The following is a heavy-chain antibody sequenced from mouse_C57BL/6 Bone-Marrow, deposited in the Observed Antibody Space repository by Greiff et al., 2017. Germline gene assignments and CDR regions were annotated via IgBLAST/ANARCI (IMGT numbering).Heavy chain of an antibody. CDR1: GYTFTSYW. Sequence: VQLQQPGAELVRPGTSVKLSCKASGYTFTSYWMHWVKQRPGQGLEWIGVIDPSDSYTNYNQKFKGKATLTVDTSSSTAYMQLSSLTSEDSAVYYCARWPPIYYGSSYGYFDVWGTGTTVTVSS. CDR3: ARWPPIYYGSSYGYFDV. V-gene: IGHV1-59*01. D-gene: IGHD1-1*01. CDR2: IDPSDSYT. J-gene: IGHJ1*03.